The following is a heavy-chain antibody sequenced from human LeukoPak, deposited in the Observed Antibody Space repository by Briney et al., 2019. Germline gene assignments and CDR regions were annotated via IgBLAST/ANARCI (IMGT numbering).Heavy chain of an antibody. V-gene: IGHV2-5*02. J-gene: IGHJ4*02. D-gene: IGHD2-8*01. CDR2: IYWDDDK. Sequence: SGPTLVKPTQTLTLTCTFSGFSLSTSGVGVGWIRQPPGKALEWLALIYWDDDKRYSPSLKSRLTITKDTSKNQVVLTMTNMDPVDTATYYCAHRVGCTNGVCSHFDYWGQGTLVTVSS. CDR3: AHRVGCTNGVCSHFDY. CDR1: GFSLSTSGVG.